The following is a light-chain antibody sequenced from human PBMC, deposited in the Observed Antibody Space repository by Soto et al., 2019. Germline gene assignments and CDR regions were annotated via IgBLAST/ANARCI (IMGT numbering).Light chain of an antibody. V-gene: IGKV3-11*01. CDR1: QNIKNF. CDR3: QQGSNCLWM. J-gene: IGKJ1*01. Sequence: IVLTQSPSTLSLSPGERATLSCRASQNIKNFLGWYQQKPGQTPRLLIYDVSNSATGIPARFSGSGSGTDFTLNISSLQPEDFAIYYCQQGSNCLWMFGQGTKVEI. CDR2: DVS.